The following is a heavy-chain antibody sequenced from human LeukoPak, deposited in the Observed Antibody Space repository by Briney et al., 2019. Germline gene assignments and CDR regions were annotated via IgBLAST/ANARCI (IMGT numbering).Heavy chain of an antibody. D-gene: IGHD3-22*01. CDR3: ARPTYYYDSSGSRYAFDI. V-gene: IGHV4-59*01. CDR2: IYYSGST. CDR1: GGSISSYY. Sequence: SETLSLTCTVSGGSISSYYWSWVRQPPGKGPEWIGYIYYSGSTNYNPSLKSRVTISEDKSKKQFSLKLSSVTAADTAVYYCARPTYYYDSSGSRYAFDIWGQGTMVTVSS. J-gene: IGHJ3*02.